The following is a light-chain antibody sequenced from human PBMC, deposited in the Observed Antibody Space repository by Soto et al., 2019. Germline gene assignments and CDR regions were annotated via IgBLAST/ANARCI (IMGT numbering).Light chain of an antibody. CDR1: SSDIGGYDY. CDR2: DVN. J-gene: IGLJ2*01. CDR3: TSYASGSSHVV. Sequence: QSVLTQPASVSGSPGQSITLSCTGTSSDIGGYDYVSWYQRHPGKAPKLIIYDVNNRPSGVSNRFSGSKSGNTASLTISGLQAEDEADYYCTSYASGSSHVVFGGGIKLTVL. V-gene: IGLV2-14*01.